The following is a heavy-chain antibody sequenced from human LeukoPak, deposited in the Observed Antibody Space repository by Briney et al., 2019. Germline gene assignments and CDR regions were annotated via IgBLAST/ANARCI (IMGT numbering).Heavy chain of an antibody. CDR1: GDSISSGSYY. J-gene: IGHJ4*02. Sequence: SQTLSLTCTVSGDSISSGSYYWRWLRQPPGTGREWIGYIYYSGSTYYNPSLKSRVTISVDTSKNQFSLKLSSVTAADTAVYYCARGQRNYGLYFDYWGQGTLVTVSS. D-gene: IGHD1-7*01. V-gene: IGHV4-30-4*08. CDR3: ARGQRNYGLYFDY. CDR2: IYYSGST.